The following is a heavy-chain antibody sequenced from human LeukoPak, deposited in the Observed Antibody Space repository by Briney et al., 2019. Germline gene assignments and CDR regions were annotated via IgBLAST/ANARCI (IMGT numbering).Heavy chain of an antibody. V-gene: IGHV4-59*12. J-gene: IGHJ4*02. CDR1: GGSISSYY. Sequence: PSETLSLTCTVSGGSISSYYWSWIRQPPGKGLEWIGYIYYSGSTNYNPSLKSRVTMSVDTSKNQFSLKLSSVTAADTAVYYCARGGAAAGEVPNYWGQGTLVTVSS. CDR2: IYYSGST. D-gene: IGHD6-25*01. CDR3: ARGGAAAGEVPNY.